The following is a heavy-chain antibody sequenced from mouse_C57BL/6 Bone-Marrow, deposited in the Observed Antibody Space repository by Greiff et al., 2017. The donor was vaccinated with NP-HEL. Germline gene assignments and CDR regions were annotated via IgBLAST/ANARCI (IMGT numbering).Heavy chain of an antibody. J-gene: IGHJ2*01. D-gene: IGHD1-1*01. V-gene: IGHV1-55*01. CDR3: ARRDYYGSSYPYYFDC. Sequence: QVQLQQPGAELVKPGASVKMSCKASGYTFTSYWITWVKQRPGQGLEWIGDIYPGSGSTNYNEKFKSKATLTVDTSSSTAYMQLSSLTSEDSAVYYCARRDYYGSSYPYYFDCWGQGTTLTVSS. CDR2: IYPGSGST. CDR1: GYTFTSYW.